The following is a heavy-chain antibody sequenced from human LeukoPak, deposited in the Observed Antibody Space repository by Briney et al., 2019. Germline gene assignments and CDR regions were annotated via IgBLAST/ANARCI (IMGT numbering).Heavy chain of an antibody. V-gene: IGHV1-24*01. CDR3: ATRSGDFWSGYES. Sequence: ASVKVSCKVSGSSLTDLNIQWVRQAPGKGLECMGGFDPEQNKPIYAQKFQGRVTMTEDTATDTAYMELTSLRFEDTALYYCATRSGDFWSGYESWGQGTLVTVSS. CDR2: FDPEQNKP. J-gene: IGHJ4*02. CDR1: GSSLTDLN. D-gene: IGHD3-3*01.